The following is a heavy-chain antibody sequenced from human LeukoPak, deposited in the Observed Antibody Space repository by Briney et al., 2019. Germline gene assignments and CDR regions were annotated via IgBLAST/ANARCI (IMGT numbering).Heavy chain of an antibody. CDR2: IRYDGTNK. D-gene: IGHD2-21*02. CDR1: GFTFSTYG. Sequence: GGSLRLSCAASGFTFSTYGMHWVRQAPGKGLEWVAYIRYDGTNKHYADSVKGRFTVSRDNSKNTLYVQMKSLRAEDTAVYYCAKDFVVVPGNVNYFDYWGQGTLVTVSS. CDR3: AKDFVVVPGNVNYFDY. J-gene: IGHJ4*02. V-gene: IGHV3-30*02.